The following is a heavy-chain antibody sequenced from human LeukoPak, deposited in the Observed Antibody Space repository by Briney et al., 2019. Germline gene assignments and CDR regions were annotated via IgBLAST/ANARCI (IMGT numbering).Heavy chain of an antibody. CDR1: GGSISTITYY. CDR3: ARAPGRYSYGRPLRGWFDP. D-gene: IGHD5-18*01. V-gene: IGHV4-39*07. J-gene: IGHJ5*02. CDR2: MYYRGNT. Sequence: KASETLSLTCTVSGGSISTITYYWGWIRQPPGKGLEWVGHMYYRGNTFYNPSLKSRVTISVDTSKNQFSLKLSSVTAADTAVYYCARAPGRYSYGRPLRGWFDPWGQGTLVTVSS.